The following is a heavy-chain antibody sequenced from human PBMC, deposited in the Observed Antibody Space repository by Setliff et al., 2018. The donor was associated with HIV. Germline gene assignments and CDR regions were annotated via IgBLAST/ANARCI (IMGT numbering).Heavy chain of an antibody. D-gene: IGHD3-10*01. V-gene: IGHV4-39*01. CDR2: INYRGNT. J-gene: IGHJ6*03. CDR1: GGSISTSRYY. CDR3: ASLDGSESPYIYYYYMDV. Sequence: SETLSLTCTVSGGSISTSRYYWGWIRQPPGKGLEWIGSINYRGNTYCNPSLKIRAAISVDTSKNQIYLKLSSVTAADTAVYYCASLDGSESPYIYYYYMDVWGKGTAVTVSS.